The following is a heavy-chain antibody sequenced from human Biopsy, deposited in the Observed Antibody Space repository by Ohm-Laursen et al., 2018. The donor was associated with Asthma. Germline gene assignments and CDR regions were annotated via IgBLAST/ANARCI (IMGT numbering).Heavy chain of an antibody. CDR3: ARTYYDFLTGQVNDAFAL. D-gene: IGHD3-9*01. CDR2: ISAYNGNT. CDR1: GYTFTSYG. J-gene: IGHJ3*01. V-gene: IGHV1-18*04. Sequence: SSVKVSCKASGYTFTSYGISWVRQAPGQGLEWMGWISAYNGNTNYAQKLQGRVTITRDTSASTAYMDLRSLRSEDTAMYYCARTYYDFLTGQVNDAFALWGQGTMVTVSS.